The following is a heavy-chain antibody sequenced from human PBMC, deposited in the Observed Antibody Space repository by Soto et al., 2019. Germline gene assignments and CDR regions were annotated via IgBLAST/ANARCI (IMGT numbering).Heavy chain of an antibody. CDR3: ARDTNYYYGMDV. CDR1: GYTFTGYY. CDR2: ISAYNGNT. V-gene: IGHV1-18*04. J-gene: IGHJ6*02. D-gene: IGHD3-3*01. Sequence: ASVKVSCKASGYTFTGYYMHWVRQAPGQGLEWMGWISAYNGNTNYAQKLQGRVTMTTDTSTSTAYMELRSLRSDDTAVYYCARDTNYYYGMDVWGQGTTVTVSS.